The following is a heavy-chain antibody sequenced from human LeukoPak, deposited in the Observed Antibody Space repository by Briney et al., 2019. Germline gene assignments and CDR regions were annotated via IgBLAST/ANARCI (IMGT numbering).Heavy chain of an antibody. CDR2: ISWNSGSI. CDR3: ARAPPPDYPLDWYFDY. D-gene: IGHD1-14*01. J-gene: IGHJ4*02. CDR1: GFTFDDYA. Sequence: GGSLRLSCAASGFTFDDYAMHWVRQAPGKGLEWVSGISWNSGSIGYADSVKGRFTISRDNAKNSLYLQMNSLRAEDTAVYYRARAPPPDYPLDWYFDYWGQGTLVTVSS. V-gene: IGHV3-9*01.